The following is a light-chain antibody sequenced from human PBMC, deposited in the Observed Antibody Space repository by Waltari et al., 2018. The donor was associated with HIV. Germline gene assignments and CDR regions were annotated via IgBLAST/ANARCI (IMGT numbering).Light chain of an antibody. Sequence: QSVLTQPPSVSAAPGQKVTISCSGGTSNIGNNYVSWYQQLPGTAPKLLIYENNKRPSGIPDRVSGSKSGTSATLGITGLQTGDEADYYCATWDSNLSAWVFGGGTKLTVL. CDR2: ENN. CDR3: ATWDSNLSAWV. CDR1: TSNIGNNY. V-gene: IGLV1-51*02. J-gene: IGLJ3*02.